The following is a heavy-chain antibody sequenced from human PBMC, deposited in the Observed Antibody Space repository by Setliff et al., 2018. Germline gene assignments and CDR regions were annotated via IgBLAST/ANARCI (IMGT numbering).Heavy chain of an antibody. CDR2: IYYSGST. V-gene: IGHV4-39*07. J-gene: IGHJ6*02. CDR3: ARDSAYSSSWYSYYYGMDV. D-gene: IGHD6-13*01. Sequence: SSETLSLTCTVSGGSISSSSYYWGWIRQPPGKGLEWIGSIYYSGSTYYNPSLKSRFTISVDTSKNQFSLKLSSVTAADTAVYYCARDSAYSSSWYSYYYGMDVWGQGTTVTVSS. CDR1: GGSISSSSYY.